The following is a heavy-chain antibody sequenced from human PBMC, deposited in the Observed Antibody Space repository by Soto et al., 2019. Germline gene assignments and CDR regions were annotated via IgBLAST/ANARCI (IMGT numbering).Heavy chain of an antibody. Sequence: QVQLVESGGGVVQPGRSLRLSCAASGFTFSSCGMQWVRQAPGKGLEWVAVISYDGSNKYYADSVKGRFTISRDNSKNTLYLQMNSLRAEDTAVYYCAKDRSAAGNDWFDPWGQGTVVMVSS. D-gene: IGHD6-13*01. CDR2: ISYDGSNK. V-gene: IGHV3-30*18. CDR3: AKDRSAAGNDWFDP. J-gene: IGHJ5*02. CDR1: GFTFSSCG.